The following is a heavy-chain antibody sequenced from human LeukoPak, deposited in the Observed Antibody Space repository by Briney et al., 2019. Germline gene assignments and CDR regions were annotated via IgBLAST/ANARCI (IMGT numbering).Heavy chain of an antibody. J-gene: IGHJ4*02. D-gene: IGHD3-10*01. CDR1: GFTVSDNY. CDR3: AKDRRTMVRGVISLIDY. V-gene: IGHV3-66*01. Sequence: GGSLRLSCAASGFTVSDNYMSWVRQAPGKGLEWVSVIYSAGSTYYADSVKGRFTISRDNSKNTLYLQMNSLRAEDTAVYYCAKDRRTMVRGVISLIDYWGQGTLVTVSS. CDR2: IYSAGST.